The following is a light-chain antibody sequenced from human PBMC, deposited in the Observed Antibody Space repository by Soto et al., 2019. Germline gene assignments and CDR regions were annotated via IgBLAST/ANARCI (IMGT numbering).Light chain of an antibody. Sequence: DIQMTQSPSTLSASVGDRVTITCRASQSISSWLAWYQQKPGKAPKLLIYKASSLESGVPARFSGSGSGTDFTLTISSLQPEDFATYYCLQKYFYPFTFGPGTKVDIK. CDR3: LQKYFYPFT. J-gene: IGKJ3*01. CDR2: KAS. CDR1: QSISSW. V-gene: IGKV1-5*03.